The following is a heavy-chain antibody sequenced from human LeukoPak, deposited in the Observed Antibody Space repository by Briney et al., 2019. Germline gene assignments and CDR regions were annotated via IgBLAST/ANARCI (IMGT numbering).Heavy chain of an antibody. D-gene: IGHD3-22*01. CDR3: ARTYYYDSSGYYREKIAGDYGMDV. J-gene: IGHJ6*02. Sequence: ASVKVSCKASGYTFTNYYMHWVRQAPGQGLEWMGIINPSGGSTSYAQKFQGRVTMTRDTSTSTVYMELSSPRSEDTAVYYCARTYYYDSSGYYREKIAGDYGMDVWGQGTTVTVSS. CDR2: INPSGGST. V-gene: IGHV1-46*01. CDR1: GYTFTNYY.